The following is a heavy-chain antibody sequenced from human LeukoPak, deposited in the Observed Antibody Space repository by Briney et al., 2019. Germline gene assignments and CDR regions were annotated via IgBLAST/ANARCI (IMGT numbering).Heavy chain of an antibody. V-gene: IGHV3-23*01. CDR2: ISGSSGST. Sequence: GGSLRLSCAASGFTVSSNYMNWVRQAPGKGLEWVSGISGSSGSTHYADSVKGRFIISRDNSKNTLYLQMSSLRDEDTAMYHCAKGNYYSSGSCDAFDIWGQGTLVTVSS. D-gene: IGHD3-10*01. J-gene: IGHJ3*02. CDR3: AKGNYYSSGSCDAFDI. CDR1: GFTVSSNY.